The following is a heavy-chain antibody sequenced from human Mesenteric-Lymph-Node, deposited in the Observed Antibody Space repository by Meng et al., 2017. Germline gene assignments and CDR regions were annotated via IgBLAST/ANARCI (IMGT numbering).Heavy chain of an antibody. Sequence: SETLSLTCTVSGYSISSGYYWGWIRQPPGKGLEWIGSIYHSGSTYYNPSLKSRVTISVDTSKNQFSLKLSSVTAADTAVYYCARVADIPLGMDVWGQGTTVTVSS. CDR1: GYSISSGYY. CDR3: ARVADIPLGMDV. J-gene: IGHJ6*02. V-gene: IGHV4-38-2*02. D-gene: IGHD2-15*01. CDR2: IYHSGST.